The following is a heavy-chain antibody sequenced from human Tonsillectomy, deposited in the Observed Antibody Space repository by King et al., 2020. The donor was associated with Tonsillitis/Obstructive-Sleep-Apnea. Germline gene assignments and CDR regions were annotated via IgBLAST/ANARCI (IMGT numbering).Heavy chain of an antibody. CDR3: AKDQPICSSTSCYSCFDY. V-gene: IGHV3-23*04. CDR1: GFTFSSYA. CDR2: ISVSGGST. Sequence: VQLVQSGGGLVQPGGSLRLSCTASGFTFSSYAMSWVRQAPGKGLEWVSAISVSGGSTYYADSVKGRFTISRDNSKNTLYLQMDSLRAEDTAVYYCAKDQPICSSTSCYSCFDYWGQGTLVTVSS. J-gene: IGHJ4*02. D-gene: IGHD2-2*01.